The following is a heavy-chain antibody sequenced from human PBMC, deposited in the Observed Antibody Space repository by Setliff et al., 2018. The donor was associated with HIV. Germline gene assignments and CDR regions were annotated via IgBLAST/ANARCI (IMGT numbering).Heavy chain of an antibody. CDR1: GYTFSSYD. CDR2: MNPNSGNT. CDR3: ARARRDSYDRGRRNHYYVDV. D-gene: IGHD3-22*01. J-gene: IGHJ6*03. V-gene: IGHV1-8*02. Sequence: ASVKVSCKASGYTFSSYDINWVRQATGQGLEWMGWMNPNSGNTGYAQKFQGRVTMTRDTSIGTAYMELNNLKFEDTAVYYCARARRDSYDRGRRNHYYVDVWGKGTPVTVSS.